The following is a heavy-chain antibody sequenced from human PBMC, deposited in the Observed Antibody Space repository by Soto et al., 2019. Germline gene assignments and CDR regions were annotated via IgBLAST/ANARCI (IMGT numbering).Heavy chain of an antibody. V-gene: IGHV3-21*01. CDR3: ARDRVNPTYYYYYGMDV. CDR2: ISSSSSYI. J-gene: IGHJ6*02. Sequence: GGSLRLPCAASGFTCSSYSMNWVRKAPGKGLEWVSSISSSSSYIYYADSVKGRFTISRDNAKNSLYLQMNSLRAEDTAVYYCARDRVNPTYYYYYGMDVWGQGTTVTVSS. CDR1: GFTCSSYS.